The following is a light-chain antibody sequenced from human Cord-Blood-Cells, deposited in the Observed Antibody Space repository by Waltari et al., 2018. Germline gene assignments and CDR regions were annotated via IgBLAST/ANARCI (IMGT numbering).Light chain of an antibody. CDR2: WAS. CDR3: QQYYSTPPT. CDR1: QSVLYSSNNKNY. Sequence: DIVMTQSPDSLAVSLGEGATINCKSSQSVLYSSNNKNYLAWYQQKPGQPPKLLIYWASTRASGVPDRFSGSGSGTDFTLTISSLQAEDLAVYYCQQYYSTPPTFGQGTKVEIK. J-gene: IGKJ1*01. V-gene: IGKV4-1*01.